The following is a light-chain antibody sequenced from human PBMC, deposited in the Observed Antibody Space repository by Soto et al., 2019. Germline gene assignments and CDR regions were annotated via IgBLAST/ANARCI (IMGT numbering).Light chain of an antibody. J-gene: IGLJ2*01. CDR1: SSDVGSYTL. Sequence: QSALTQPASVSGSPGQSITISCTGTSSDVGSYTLGSWYQQHPGKAPKLIIYEGSKRPSGVSTHFSGSKSGNTASLTISGLQDEDEADYYCCSYAGSTAVFGGGTKVTVL. V-gene: IGLV2-23*01. CDR3: CSYAGSTAV. CDR2: EGS.